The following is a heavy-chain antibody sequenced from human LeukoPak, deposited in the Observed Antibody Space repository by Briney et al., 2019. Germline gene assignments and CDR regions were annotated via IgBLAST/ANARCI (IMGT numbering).Heavy chain of an antibody. CDR3: ARGHRIAARPEPFDY. D-gene: IGHD6-6*01. J-gene: IGHJ4*02. V-gene: IGHV4-38-2*02. Sequence: PSETLSLTCTVSDYSISSGYYWSWIRQPPGKGLEWIGEINHSGSTNYNPSLKSRVTISVDTSKNQFSLKLSSVTAADTAVYYCARGHRIAARPEPFDYWGQGTLVTVSS. CDR2: INHSGST. CDR1: DYSISSGYY.